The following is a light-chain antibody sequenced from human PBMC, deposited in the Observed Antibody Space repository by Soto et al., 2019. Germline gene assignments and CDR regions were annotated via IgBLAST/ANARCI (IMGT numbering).Light chain of an antibody. Sequence: DIQMTQFPSTLSASVGDRVTITCRASQTISRWLAWYQQKPGKAPKLLIYEASTLESGVPPRFSGSGSGTEFTHTINSLQPDDFATYYCQQYNTYCTFGQGTKVEIK. V-gene: IGKV1-5*03. CDR3: QQYNTYCT. CDR1: QTISRW. J-gene: IGKJ1*01. CDR2: EAS.